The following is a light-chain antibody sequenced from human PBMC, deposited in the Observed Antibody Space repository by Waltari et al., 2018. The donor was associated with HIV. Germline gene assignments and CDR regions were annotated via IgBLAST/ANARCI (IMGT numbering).Light chain of an antibody. CDR2: DVN. CDR1: SNDVGGFNY. Sequence: QSALTQPRSVSGSPGQSVTISCTGTSNDVGGFNYVSWYHHHPGKAPKLIIYDVNQRPSGVPARFSVSQSGNTSSLTISGLQTEDEADYYCRSFAGNYTLLFGGGTTVTVL. CDR3: RSFAGNYTLL. J-gene: IGLJ2*01. V-gene: IGLV2-11*01.